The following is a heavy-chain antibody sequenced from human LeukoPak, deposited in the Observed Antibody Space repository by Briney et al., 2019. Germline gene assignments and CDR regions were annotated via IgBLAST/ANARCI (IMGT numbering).Heavy chain of an antibody. D-gene: IGHD4-17*01. V-gene: IGHV1-2*02. CDR3: ARDSLSRRPGMTTVTTNWFDP. CDR1: GYTXTGYY. Sequence: ASVKVSCKASGYTXTGYYMHWVRQAPGQGLEWMGWINPNSGGTNYAQKFQGRVTMTRDTSISTAYMELSRLRSDDTAVYYCARDSLSRRPGMTTVTTNWFDPWGQGTLVTVSS. J-gene: IGHJ5*02. CDR2: INPNSGGT.